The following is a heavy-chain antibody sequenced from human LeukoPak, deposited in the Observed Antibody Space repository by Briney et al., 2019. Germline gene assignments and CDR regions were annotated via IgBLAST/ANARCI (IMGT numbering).Heavy chain of an antibody. CDR2: IYHSGST. CDR1: GGSISSSSYY. CDR3: ARAPRYDAFDI. D-gene: IGHD1-1*01. Sequence: PSETLSLTCTVSGGSISSSSYYWGWIRQPPGKGLEWIGSIYHSGSTYYNPSLKSRVTISVDTSKNQFSLKLSSVTAADTAVYYCARAPRYDAFDIWGQGTMVTVSS. J-gene: IGHJ3*02. V-gene: IGHV4-39*07.